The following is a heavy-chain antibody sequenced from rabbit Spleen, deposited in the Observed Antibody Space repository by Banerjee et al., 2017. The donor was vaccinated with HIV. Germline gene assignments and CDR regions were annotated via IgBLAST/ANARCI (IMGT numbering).Heavy chain of an antibody. Sequence: QSLEESGGDLVKPGVSLTLTCTASGFSFSASYWICWVRQAPGKGLEWIACMVTGSGGGTHYASWAKGRFTVSKTSSTTVTLLMTSLTAADTATYFCARDGAGGSYFALWGPGTLVTVS. CDR2: MVTGSGGGT. J-gene: IGHJ4*01. CDR3: ARDGAGGSYFAL. V-gene: IGHV1S40*01. CDR1: GFSFSASYW. D-gene: IGHD8-1*01.